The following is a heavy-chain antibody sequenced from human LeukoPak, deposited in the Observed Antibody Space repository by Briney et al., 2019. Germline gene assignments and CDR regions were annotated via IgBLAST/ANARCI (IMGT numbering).Heavy chain of an antibody. Sequence: GGSLRLSCAASGFTVSSNYMSWVRQAPGKGLEWVSVIYSGGSTYYADSVKGRFTISRDNSKNTLDLQMNSLRAEDTAVYYCARVHVPGYCSSTSCSYYFDYWGQGTLVTVSS. D-gene: IGHD2-2*01. CDR1: GFTVSSNY. CDR2: IYSGGST. J-gene: IGHJ4*02. V-gene: IGHV3-53*01. CDR3: ARVHVPGYCSSTSCSYYFDY.